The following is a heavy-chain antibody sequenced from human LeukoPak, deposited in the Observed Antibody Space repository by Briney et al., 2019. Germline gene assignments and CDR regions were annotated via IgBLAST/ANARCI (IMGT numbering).Heavy chain of an antibody. J-gene: IGHJ4*02. CDR2: IKQDGSEK. V-gene: IGHV3-7*04. CDR3: ARDRSYAYYFDY. D-gene: IGHD1-26*01. CDR1: GFXLRGYW. Sequence: PGGSLRLSCAASGFXLRGYWIGWVRLTPGKGLEWVASIKQDGSEKHYVDSVKGRFTISRDNTENSVYLQMNSLSGEDTAVYYCARDRSYAYYFDYWGQGTLVTVSS.